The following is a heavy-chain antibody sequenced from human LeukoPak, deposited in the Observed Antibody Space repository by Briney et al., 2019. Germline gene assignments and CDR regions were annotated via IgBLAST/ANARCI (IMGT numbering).Heavy chain of an antibody. CDR2: IYHNGRT. V-gene: IGHV4-59*01. CDR1: GASFSNDY. Sequence: EASETLSLTCTVSGASFSNDYWSWVRQAPGKGLEWIGYIYHNGRTNYNPSLKSRITMSIDTSQEQFSLKLISVTAADTAVYYCARASEGIGYFDTWGRGSLVTVSS. CDR3: ARASEGIGYFDT. J-gene: IGHJ4*02. D-gene: IGHD3-16*01.